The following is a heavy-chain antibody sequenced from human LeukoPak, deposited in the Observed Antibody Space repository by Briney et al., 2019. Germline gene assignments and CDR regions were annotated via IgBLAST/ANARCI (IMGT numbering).Heavy chain of an antibody. V-gene: IGHV3-48*03. CDR1: GFTFSSYE. CDR3: ARYSSGTNDY. CDR2: ISRSGSAI. D-gene: IGHD6-19*01. J-gene: IGHJ4*02. Sequence: GGSLRLSCAASGFTFSSYEMNWVRQAPGKGLEWVSYISRSGSAIYYADSVKGRFTISRDNAKNSLYLQMNSLRAEDTALYYCARYSSGTNDYWGQGTLVTVSS.